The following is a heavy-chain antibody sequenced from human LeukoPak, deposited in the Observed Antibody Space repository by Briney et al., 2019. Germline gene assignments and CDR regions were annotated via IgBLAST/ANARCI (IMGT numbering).Heavy chain of an antibody. CDR1: GFTFSTYA. V-gene: IGHV3-23*01. D-gene: IGHD5-24*01. CDR3: AKSGYNRLDY. Sequence: GGSLTLSCAASGFTFSTYAMHWVRQAPGKGLEWVSAISGSGGSTYYADSVKGRSTISRDNSKNTLYLQMISLRAEDTAVYYCAKSGYNRLDYWGQGTLVTVSS. J-gene: IGHJ4*02. CDR2: ISGSGGST.